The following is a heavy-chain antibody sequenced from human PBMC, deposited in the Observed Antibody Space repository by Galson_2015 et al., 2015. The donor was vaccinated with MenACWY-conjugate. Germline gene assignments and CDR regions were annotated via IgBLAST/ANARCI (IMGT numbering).Heavy chain of an antibody. Sequence: SLRLSCAASGFTFSSYSMNWVRQAPGKGLEWVSSISSSSSYIYYADSVKGRFTISRDNAKNSLYLQMNNLRAEDTAVYYCARALWFGGEAFDIWGQGTMVTVSS. V-gene: IGHV3-21*01. CDR1: GFTFSSYS. CDR3: ARALWFGGEAFDI. CDR2: ISSSSSYI. D-gene: IGHD3-10*01. J-gene: IGHJ3*02.